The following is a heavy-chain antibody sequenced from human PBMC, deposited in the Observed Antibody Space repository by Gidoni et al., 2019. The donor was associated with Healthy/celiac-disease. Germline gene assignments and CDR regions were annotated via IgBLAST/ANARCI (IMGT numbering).Heavy chain of an antibody. V-gene: IGHV4-34*01. Sequence: QVQLQQWGAGLLKPSETLSLTCAVYGGSFSGYYRSWIRQPPGKGLEWIGEINHSGSTNYNPSLKSRVTISVDTSKNQFSLKLSSVTAADTAVYYCARVEGDDSGYWGQGTLVTVSS. J-gene: IGHJ4*02. CDR3: ARVEGDDSGY. CDR1: GGSFSGYY. D-gene: IGHD1-26*01. CDR2: INHSGST.